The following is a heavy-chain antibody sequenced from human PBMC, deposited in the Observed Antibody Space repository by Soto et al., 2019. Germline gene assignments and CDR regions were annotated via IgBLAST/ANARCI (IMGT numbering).Heavy chain of an antibody. CDR2: ICHSGNT. V-gene: IGHV4-59*04. CDR1: GDSIINYC. CDR3: ARVWFGESSWFDP. D-gene: IGHD3-10*01. Sequence: SETLSLTCTVSGDSIINYCWSWIRQPPGQGLEWIGYICHSGNTYYNPSLKSRVTTSLDRSKNQFSLNLSSVTAADTAVYYCARVWFGESSWFDPWGQGTLVTVSS. J-gene: IGHJ5*02.